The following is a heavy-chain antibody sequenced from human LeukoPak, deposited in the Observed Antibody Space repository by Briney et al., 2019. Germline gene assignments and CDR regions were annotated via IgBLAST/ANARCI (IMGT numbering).Heavy chain of an antibody. Sequence: PSETLSLTCTVSGGSISSYYWSWLRQPPGKGLEWIGYIYYSGSTNYNPSLKSRVTISVDTSKNQFSLKLSSVTAADTAVYYCARQDSSGYYPGWFDPWGQGTLVTVSS. D-gene: IGHD3-22*01. CDR2: IYYSGST. CDR3: ARQDSSGYYPGWFDP. J-gene: IGHJ5*02. CDR1: GGSISSYY. V-gene: IGHV4-59*01.